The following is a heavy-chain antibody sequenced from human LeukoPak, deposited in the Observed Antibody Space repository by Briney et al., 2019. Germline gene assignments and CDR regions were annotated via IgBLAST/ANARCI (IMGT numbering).Heavy chain of an antibody. J-gene: IGHJ4*02. D-gene: IGHD3-22*01. V-gene: IGHV3-30-3*01. Sequence: GGSLGLSCAASGFTFSSYAMHWVRQAPGKGLEWVAVISYDGSNKYYADSVKGRFTISRDNAKNSLYLQMNSLRAEDTAVYYCARGSTYYDSSGQVPFDYWGQGTLVTVSS. CDR3: ARGSTYYDSSGQVPFDY. CDR2: ISYDGSNK. CDR1: GFTFSSYA.